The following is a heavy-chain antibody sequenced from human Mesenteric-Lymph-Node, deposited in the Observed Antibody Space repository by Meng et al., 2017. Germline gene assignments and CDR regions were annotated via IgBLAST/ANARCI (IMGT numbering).Heavy chain of an antibody. CDR2: IYPSGST. J-gene: IGHJ3*02. V-gene: IGHV4-39*07. CDR1: GGSVSSGSYY. D-gene: IGHD6-13*01. CDR3: ARVVRVAFDI. Sequence: SETLSLTCTVSGGSVSSGSYYWSWIRQPPGKGLEWIGSIYPSGSTYYNPSLKSRVTIAVDTSKNQFSLKLSSVTAADTAVYYCARVVRVAFDIWGQGTMVTVSS.